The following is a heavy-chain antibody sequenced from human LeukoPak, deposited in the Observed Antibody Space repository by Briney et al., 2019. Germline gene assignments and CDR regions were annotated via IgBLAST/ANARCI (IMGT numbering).Heavy chain of an antibody. J-gene: IGHJ5*02. V-gene: IGHV3-74*01. CDR1: GFTFSSYR. CDR2: INSDGSST. CDR3: ARGQAGTSWFDP. Sequence: QPGGSLRLSCAASGFTFSSYRMYWVRQAPGKGLVWVSRINSDGSSTTYADSVKGRFTISRDNAKNTLYLQMNSLRGEDTAVYFCARGQAGTSWFDPWGQGTLVTVSS. D-gene: IGHD1-14*01.